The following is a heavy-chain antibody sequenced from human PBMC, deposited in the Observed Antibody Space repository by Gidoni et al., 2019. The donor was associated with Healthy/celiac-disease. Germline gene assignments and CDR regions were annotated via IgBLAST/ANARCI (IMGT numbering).Heavy chain of an antibody. CDR3: AKTQWLVGYYFDY. Sequence: EVHLLASGAGLVQPGGSLRLSCPASGFTFSSYAMSWVRQAPGKGLEWVSAISGSGGSTYYADSVKGRFTISRDNSKNTLYLQMNSLRAEDTAVYYCAKTQWLVGYYFDYWGQGTLVTVSS. CDR1: GFTFSSYA. V-gene: IGHV3-23*01. D-gene: IGHD6-19*01. J-gene: IGHJ4*02. CDR2: ISGSGGST.